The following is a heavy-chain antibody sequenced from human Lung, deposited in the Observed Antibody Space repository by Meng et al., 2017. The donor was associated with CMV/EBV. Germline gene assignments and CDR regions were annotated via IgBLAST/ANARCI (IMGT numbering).Heavy chain of an antibody. D-gene: IGHD2-2*01. Sequence: GGSLRLXCAASGFTFSSYAMSWVRQAPGKGLEWVSVIYSGGSSTYYADSVKGRFTISRDNSKNTLYLQMNSLRAEDTAVYYCAKCRGYQLADDLGEGTLVTVSS. CDR2: IYSGGSST. CDR1: GFTFSSYA. CDR3: AKCRGYQLADD. J-gene: IGHJ4*02. V-gene: IGHV3-23*03.